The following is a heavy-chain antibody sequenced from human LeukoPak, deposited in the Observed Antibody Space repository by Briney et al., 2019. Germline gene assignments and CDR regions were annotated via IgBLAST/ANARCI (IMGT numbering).Heavy chain of an antibody. CDR1: GFTFSSYA. J-gene: IGHJ4*02. Sequence: GGSLRLSCAASGFTFSSYAMSWVRQAPGKGLEWVSAISGSGGSTYYADSVKGRFTISRDNSKNTLYLQMNSLRAEDTAVYYCAITGRDGYNWEYWGQGTLVTASS. CDR3: AITGRDGYNWEY. V-gene: IGHV3-23*01. D-gene: IGHD5-24*01. CDR2: ISGSGGST.